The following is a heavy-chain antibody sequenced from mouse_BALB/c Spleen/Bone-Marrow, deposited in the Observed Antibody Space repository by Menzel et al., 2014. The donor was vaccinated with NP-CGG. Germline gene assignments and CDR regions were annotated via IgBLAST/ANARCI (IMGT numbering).Heavy chain of an antibody. CDR2: INPGSDAT. Sequence: VQRVESGAELVRPGTSVKVSCKASGYAFTNYLIEWVKQRPGQGLEWIGVINPGSDATDYSEKFKGKATLTADKSSSTAYMQLSSLTSDDSAVYFCARCLTGTSAMDYWGQGTSVTVSS. CDR1: GYAFTNYL. D-gene: IGHD4-1*01. J-gene: IGHJ4*01. V-gene: IGHV1-54*01. CDR3: ARCLTGTSAMDY.